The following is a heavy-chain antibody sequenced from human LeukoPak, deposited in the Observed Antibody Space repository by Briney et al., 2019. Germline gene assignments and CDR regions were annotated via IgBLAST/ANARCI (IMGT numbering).Heavy chain of an antibody. V-gene: IGHV1-18*01. Sequence: ASVKVSCKASGYTFTSYGISWVRQAPGQGLEWMGWISAYNGNTNYAQKLQGRVTMTTDTSTSTAYMELRSLRSDDTAVYYCARDYRVTTYYYDSSGYYVPYYYYYGMDVWGQGTTVTVSS. CDR3: ARDYRVTTYYYDSSGYYVPYYYYYGMDV. CDR2: ISAYNGNT. D-gene: IGHD3-22*01. CDR1: GYTFTSYG. J-gene: IGHJ6*02.